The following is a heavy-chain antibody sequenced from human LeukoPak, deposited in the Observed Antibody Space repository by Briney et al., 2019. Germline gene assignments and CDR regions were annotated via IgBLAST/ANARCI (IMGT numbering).Heavy chain of an antibody. CDR1: GFIFSRYW. D-gene: IGHD2/OR15-2a*01. V-gene: IGHV3-7*01. Sequence: GGSLRLSCAASGFIFSRYWMTWIRQAPGKGLQWVANINEDGSEIYYVDSVKGRFTISRDNAKNSLYLQMNSLRAEDTAVYYCARGPMTVITLGGQGTLVTVSS. CDR2: INEDGSEI. J-gene: IGHJ4*02. CDR3: ARGPMTVITL.